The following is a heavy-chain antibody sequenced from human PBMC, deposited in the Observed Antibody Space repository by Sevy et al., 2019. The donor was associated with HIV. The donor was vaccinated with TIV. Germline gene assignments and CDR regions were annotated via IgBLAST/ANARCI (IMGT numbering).Heavy chain of an antibody. D-gene: IGHD4-17*01. V-gene: IGHV3-30*18. CDR2: ISYDGSNK. CDR3: AKVMANGDFAFDY. J-gene: IGHJ4*02. CDR1: GFTFSSYG. Sequence: GGSLRLSCAASGFTFSSYGMHWVRQAPGKGLEWVAVISYDGSNKYYADSVKGRFTISRDNSKNTLYPQMNSLRAEDTAVYYCAKVMANGDFAFDYWGQGTLVTVSS.